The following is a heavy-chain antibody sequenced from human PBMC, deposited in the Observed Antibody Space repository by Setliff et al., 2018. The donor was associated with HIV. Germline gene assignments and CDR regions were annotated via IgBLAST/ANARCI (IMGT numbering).Heavy chain of an antibody. J-gene: IGHJ4*02. Sequence: SVKVSCKASGGTFNNYAISWVRQAPGQGLEWVGGIIPLFGTTNYALKFQGRVTMTANESTNTAHMELSSLRSADTAMYYCATVFYYDSESFSLDYWGQGTPVTVSS. CDR2: IIPLFGTT. D-gene: IGHD3-10*01. CDR1: GGTFNNYA. CDR3: ATVFYYDSESFSLDY. V-gene: IGHV1-69*13.